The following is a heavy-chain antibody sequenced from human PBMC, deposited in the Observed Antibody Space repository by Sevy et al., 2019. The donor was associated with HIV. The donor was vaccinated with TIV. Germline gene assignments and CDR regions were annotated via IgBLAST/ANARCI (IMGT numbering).Heavy chain of an antibody. CDR3: AKKVLRSLDWLSTHFDY. CDR1: GFTFSSYA. CDR2: ISGSGGST. J-gene: IGHJ4*02. D-gene: IGHD3-9*01. V-gene: IGHV3-23*01. Sequence: GGSLRLSCAASGFTFSSYAMSWVHQAPGKGLEWVSAISGSGGSTYYADSVKGRFTISRDNSKNTLYLQMNSLRAEDRAVYYCAKKVLRSLDWLSTHFDYWGQGTLVTVSS.